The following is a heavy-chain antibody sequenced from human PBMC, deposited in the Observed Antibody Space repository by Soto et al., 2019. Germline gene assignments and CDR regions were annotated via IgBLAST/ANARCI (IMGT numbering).Heavy chain of an antibody. CDR2: IIPILGIA. CDR3: ARESHIYIVATIDKHFDY. J-gene: IGHJ4*02. CDR1: GGTFSSYT. Sequence: QVQLVQSGAEVKKPGSSVKVSCKASGGTFSSYTISWVRQAPGQGLEWMGRIIPILGIANYAQKFQGRVTITADKSTSTAYMELSSLRSEDTAVYYCARESHIYIVATIDKHFDYWGQGTLVTVSS. D-gene: IGHD5-12*01. V-gene: IGHV1-69*08.